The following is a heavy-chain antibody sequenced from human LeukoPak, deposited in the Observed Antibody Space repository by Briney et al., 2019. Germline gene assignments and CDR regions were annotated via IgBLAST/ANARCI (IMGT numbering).Heavy chain of an antibody. CDR3: ARGRHCSGGSCYSDWFDP. CDR1: GYTFISYD. CDR2: MNPNSGNT. Sequence: ASVKVSCKASGYTFISYDINWVRQATGQGLEWMGWMNPNSGNTGYAQKFQGRVTMTRNTSISTAYMELSSLRSEDTAVYYCARGRHCSGGSCYSDWFDPWGQGTLVTVSS. V-gene: IGHV1-8*01. J-gene: IGHJ5*02. D-gene: IGHD2-15*01.